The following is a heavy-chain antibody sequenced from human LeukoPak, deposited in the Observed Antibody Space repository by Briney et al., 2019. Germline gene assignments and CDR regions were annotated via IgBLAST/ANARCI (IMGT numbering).Heavy chain of an antibody. CDR3: ARDLDNYSGSGSYYNGDPLFQH. V-gene: IGHV1-2*02. CDR2: LNPNIGGT. CDR1: GYTFTGFC. J-gene: IGHJ1*01. D-gene: IGHD3-10*01. Sequence: ASVKVSCKASGYTFTGFCIHWVRQAPGQGLEWMGWLNPNIGGTNYAQNFQGRVTMTRDTSISTGYMELSRLRSDDTAVYYCARDLDNYSGSGSYYNGDPLFQHWGQGTLVTVSS.